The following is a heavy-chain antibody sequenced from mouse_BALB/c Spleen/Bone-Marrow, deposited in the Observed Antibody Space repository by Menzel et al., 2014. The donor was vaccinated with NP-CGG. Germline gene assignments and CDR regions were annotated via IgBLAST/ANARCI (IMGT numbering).Heavy chain of an antibody. CDR3: ASYRYGSYFDV. J-gene: IGHJ1*01. CDR2: IDPAIFT. V-gene: IGHV14-3*02. D-gene: IGHD2-14*01. Sequence: EVKLQESGAELVKPGASVKLSCTASGFNIKDTYLHWVKQRPEQGLDWIGRIDPAIFTKYDPKFQGKATITADTSSNTAYLHLSSLTSEDTAVYYCASYRYGSYFDVWGAGTTVTVSS. CDR1: GFNIKDTY.